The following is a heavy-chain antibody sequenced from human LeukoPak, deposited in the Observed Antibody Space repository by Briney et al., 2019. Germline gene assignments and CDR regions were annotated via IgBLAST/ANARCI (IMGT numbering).Heavy chain of an antibody. J-gene: IGHJ4*02. CDR1: GFTFSNYW. V-gene: IGHV3-7*01. CDR2: INQDGSEK. Sequence: GGSLRLSCVASGFTFSNYWVSWVRQAPRKGLEWVANINQDGSEKHYVDSVKGRFTISRDNAKNSLYLQMNSLRAEDTAVYYCARRLSYFDDWGQGTLVTVSS. CDR3: ARRLSYFDD.